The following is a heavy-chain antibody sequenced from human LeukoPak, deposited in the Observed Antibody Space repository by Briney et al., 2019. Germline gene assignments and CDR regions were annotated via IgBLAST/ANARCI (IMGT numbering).Heavy chain of an antibody. CDR1: GFTFSSYA. J-gene: IGHJ4*02. Sequence: GGSLRLSCAASGFTFSSYAMNWVRQAPGKGLGWVSGISGSGSNTYYADSVMGRFTISRDNSENTLYLQMNSLRAEDTAVYYCAKDVLSGTYYYFDQWGQGTLVTVSS. D-gene: IGHD1-26*01. CDR3: AKDVLSGTYYYFDQ. V-gene: IGHV3-23*01. CDR2: ISGSGSNT.